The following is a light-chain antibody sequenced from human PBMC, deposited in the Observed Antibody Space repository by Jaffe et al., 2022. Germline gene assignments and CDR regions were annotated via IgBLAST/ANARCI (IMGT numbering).Light chain of an antibody. J-gene: IGKJ4*01. CDR3: QQYYTLPLT. V-gene: IGKV4-1*01. CDR2: WSS. CDR1: QSVLYRDNNRNY. Sequence: DIVMTQSPDSLAVSLGERATINCKSSQSVLYRDNNRNYLAWYQQKPGQPPKLLTHWSSTREPGVPARFSGSGSGTDFTLTISSLQAEDVAVYYCQQYYTLPLTFGGGTKVEIK.